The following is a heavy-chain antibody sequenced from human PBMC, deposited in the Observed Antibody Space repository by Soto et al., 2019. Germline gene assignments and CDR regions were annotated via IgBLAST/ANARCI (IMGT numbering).Heavy chain of an antibody. J-gene: IGHJ3*02. D-gene: IGHD3-3*01. V-gene: IGHV3-30-3*01. CDR1: GFTFSSYA. Sequence: PGGSLRLSCAASGFTFSSYAMHWVRQAPGKGLEWVAVISYDGSNKYYADSVKGRFTISRDNSKNTLYLQMNSLRAEDTAVHYCARDFSAFDIWGQGTMVTVSS. CDR2: ISYDGSNK. CDR3: ARDFSAFDI.